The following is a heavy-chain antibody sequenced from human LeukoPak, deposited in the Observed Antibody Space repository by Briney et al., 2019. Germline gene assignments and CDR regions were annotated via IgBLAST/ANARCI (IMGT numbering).Heavy chain of an antibody. Sequence: GGSLRLSCAASGFTFSAYWMSWVRQAPGKGPEWLANIKEDGSEKYYVDSVKGRFTISRDNAKSSLYLQMNSLRAEDTAVYYCARGRWGNSYYFDYWGQGTLVTVSS. D-gene: IGHD4-23*01. CDR2: IKEDGSEK. J-gene: IGHJ4*02. CDR3: ARGRWGNSYYFDY. CDR1: GFTFSAYW. V-gene: IGHV3-7*01.